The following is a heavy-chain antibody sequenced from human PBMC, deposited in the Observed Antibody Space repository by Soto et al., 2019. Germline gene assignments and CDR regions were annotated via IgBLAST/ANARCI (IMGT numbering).Heavy chain of an antibody. CDR2: IYHSGST. CDR1: GGPISSSNW. D-gene: IGHD3-22*01. CDR3: ARKGGGGYYYDSSGFFDY. V-gene: IGHV4-4*02. Sequence: QVQLQESGPGLVKPSGTLSLTCAVSGGPISSSNWWSWVRQPPGKGLEWIGEIYHSGSTNYNPSLKSRVTISVDKSKNQFSLKLSSVTAADTAVYYCARKGGGGYYYDSSGFFDYWGQGTLVTVSS. J-gene: IGHJ4*02.